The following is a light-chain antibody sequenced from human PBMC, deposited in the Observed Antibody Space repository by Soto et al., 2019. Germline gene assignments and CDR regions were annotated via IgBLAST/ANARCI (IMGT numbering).Light chain of an antibody. V-gene: IGLV1-47*02. J-gene: IGLJ3*02. Sequence: QSVLTQPPSASGTPGQRVTISCSGSGSNIGRNFAYWYQQLPGAAPKLLIFSTDQRPSGVSDRFSGSKSGASAFLAIDGLRSEDEASYYCASWDDSLSGRVFGGGTKVTVL. CDR2: STD. CDR3: ASWDDSLSGRV. CDR1: GSNIGRNF.